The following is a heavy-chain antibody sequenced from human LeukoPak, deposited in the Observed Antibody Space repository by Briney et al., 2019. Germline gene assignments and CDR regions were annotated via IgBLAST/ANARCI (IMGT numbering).Heavy chain of an antibody. V-gene: IGHV1-69*02. CDR2: IIPILGIA. Sequence: VASVKVSCKASGGTFSSYTINWVRQAPGQGLEWMGRIIPILGIANYVQKFKGRVTITADKSTSTAYMELSSLRSEDTAVYYCARGGAIVVVPAAELRFDPWGQGTLVTVSS. D-gene: IGHD2-2*01. CDR3: ARGGAIVVVPAAELRFDP. J-gene: IGHJ5*02. CDR1: GGTFSSYT.